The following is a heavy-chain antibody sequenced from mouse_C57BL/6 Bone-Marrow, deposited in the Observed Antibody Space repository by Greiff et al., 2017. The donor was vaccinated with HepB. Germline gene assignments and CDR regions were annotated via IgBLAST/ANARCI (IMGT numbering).Heavy chain of an antibody. CDR3: ARRRVTY. V-gene: IGHV1-26*01. Sequence: EVQLQQSGPELVKPGASVKISCKASGYTFTDYYMNWVKQSHGKSLEWIGDINPNNGGTSYNQKFKGKATLTVDKSSSTAYMELRSLTSEDSAVYYCARRRVTYWGQGTLVTVSA. CDR2: INPNNGGT. J-gene: IGHJ3*01. CDR1: GYTFTDYY.